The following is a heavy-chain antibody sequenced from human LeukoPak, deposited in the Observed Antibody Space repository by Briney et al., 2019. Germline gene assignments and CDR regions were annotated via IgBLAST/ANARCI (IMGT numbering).Heavy chain of an antibody. CDR1: GGSISSSNYY. D-gene: IGHD3-3*01. J-gene: IGHJ6*03. Sequence: SETLSLTCTVSGGSISSSNYYWGWIRQPPGKGLESIGTIYYSGTTYYNPSLESRVTISEDTSKNQFSLTLRSVTAADTAVYYCARQILDYYYYYMDVWGKGTTVTVSS. CDR3: ARQILDYYYYYMDV. CDR2: IYYSGTT. V-gene: IGHV4-39*01.